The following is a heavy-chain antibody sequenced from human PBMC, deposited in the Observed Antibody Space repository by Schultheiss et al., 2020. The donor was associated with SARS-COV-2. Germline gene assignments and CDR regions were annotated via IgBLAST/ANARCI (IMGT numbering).Heavy chain of an antibody. D-gene: IGHD3-22*01. V-gene: IGHV4-34*01. J-gene: IGHJ4*02. CDR2: INHSGST. CDR3: AKNEISSGYHYFDN. CDR1: GGSFSGYY. Sequence: SETLSLTCAVYGGSFSGYYWSWIRQPPGKGLEWIGEINHSGSTNYNPSLKSRVTISVDTSKNQFSLKLSSVTAADTALYYCAKNEISSGYHYFDNWGQGTLVTVSS.